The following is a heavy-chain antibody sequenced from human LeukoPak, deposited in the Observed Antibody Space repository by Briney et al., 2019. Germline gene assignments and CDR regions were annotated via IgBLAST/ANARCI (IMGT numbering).Heavy chain of an antibody. CDR1: GFTFSSYG. Sequence: GGSLRLSCAASGFTFSSYGMHWVRQAPGKGLEWVAFIRYDGSNKYYADSVKGRFTISRDNSKNTLYLQMNSLRAEDTAVYYCAKVGYQQTKWAPYYMDVWGKGTTVTVSS. V-gene: IGHV3-30*02. CDR3: AKVGYQQTKWAPYYMDV. CDR2: IRYDGSNK. J-gene: IGHJ6*03. D-gene: IGHD2-2*01.